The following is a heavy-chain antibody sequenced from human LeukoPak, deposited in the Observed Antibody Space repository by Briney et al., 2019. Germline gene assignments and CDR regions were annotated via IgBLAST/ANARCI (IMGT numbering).Heavy chain of an antibody. D-gene: IGHD3-10*01. CDR1: GYSFSDYY. V-gene: IGHV1-2*02. J-gene: IGHJ3*02. Sequence: GASVKVSCKGSGYSFSDYYIHWVRQAPGQGLEWMGWINPNSGASNYAQNFQGRVTLTTDTSITTAYMELSGLRSDDTGMFYCAGARGVQAFDIWGQGTMVTVSS. CDR3: AGARGVQAFDI. CDR2: INPNSGAS.